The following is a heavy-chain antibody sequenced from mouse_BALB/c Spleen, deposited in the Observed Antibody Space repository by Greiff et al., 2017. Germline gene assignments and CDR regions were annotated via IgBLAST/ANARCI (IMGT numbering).Heavy chain of an antibody. J-gene: IGHJ2*01. Sequence: VQLQQPGAELVRPGASVKLSCKASGYTFTSYWINWVKQRPGQGLEWIGNIYPSDSYTNYNQKFKDKATLTVDKSSSTAYMQLSSTTSEDSAVYYWTRAGGGKGVFDYWGQGTTLTVSS. CDR2: IYPSDSYT. D-gene: IGHD1-1*02. CDR3: TRAGGGKGVFDY. CDR1: GYTFTSYW. V-gene: IGHV1-69*02.